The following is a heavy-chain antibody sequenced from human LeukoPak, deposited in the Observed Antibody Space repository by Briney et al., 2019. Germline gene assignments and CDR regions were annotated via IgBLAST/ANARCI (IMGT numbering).Heavy chain of an antibody. V-gene: IGHV3-23*01. CDR2: VSSTGGTT. J-gene: IGHJ4*02. CDR3: AKTYYYDVG. D-gene: IGHD3-22*01. CDR1: GFTFSNYA. Sequence: GGSLRLSCAASGFTFSNYAMSWVRQAPGKGLEWVSSVSSTGGTTYYADSVKGRFTISRDDSKNMLYLQMNSLRAEDTAVYYCAKTYYYDVGWGQGTLVTVSS.